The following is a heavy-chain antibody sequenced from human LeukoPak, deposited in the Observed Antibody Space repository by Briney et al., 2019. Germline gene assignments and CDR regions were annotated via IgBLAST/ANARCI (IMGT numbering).Heavy chain of an antibody. V-gene: IGHV4-61*02. CDR3: ARGAAAQYYYYYYGMDV. J-gene: IGHJ6*02. Sequence: SQTLSLTCTVSGGSISSGSYYWSWIRQPAGKGLEWIGRIYTSGSTNYNPSLKSRVTISVDASKNQFSLKLSSVTAADTAVYYCARGAAAQYYYYYYGMDVWGQGTTVTASS. D-gene: IGHD2-2*01. CDR1: GGSISSGSYY. CDR2: IYTSGST.